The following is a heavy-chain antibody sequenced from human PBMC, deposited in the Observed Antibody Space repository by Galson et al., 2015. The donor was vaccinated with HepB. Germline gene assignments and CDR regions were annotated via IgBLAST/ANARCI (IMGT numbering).Heavy chain of an antibody. Sequence: SLRLSCAASGFTFSNAWMNWVRQAPGKGLEWVGRIKSKTDGGTTDYAAPVKGRFTISRDDSKNTLYLQMNSLKTEDTAVYYCTTFNSSGYYYGSFDYWGQGTLVTVS. V-gene: IGHV3-15*07. CDR1: GFTFSNAW. CDR2: IKSKTDGGTT. D-gene: IGHD3-22*01. J-gene: IGHJ4*02. CDR3: TTFNSSGYYYGSFDY.